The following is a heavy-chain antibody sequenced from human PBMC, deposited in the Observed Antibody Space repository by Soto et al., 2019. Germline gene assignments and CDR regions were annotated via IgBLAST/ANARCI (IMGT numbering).Heavy chain of an antibody. CDR3: AREAFSSGKAGGFDI. Sequence: GGSLRLSCAASGLTFSRSIMTWVRQVPGRGLEWVSTINNIDGATHYTDSVKGRFTISGDSSKDTVFLHMNSLGAEDTATYHCAREAFSSGKAGGFDIWGQGTVVTVSS. CDR2: INNIDGAT. V-gene: IGHV3-23*01. D-gene: IGHD6-25*01. J-gene: IGHJ3*02. CDR1: GLTFSRSI.